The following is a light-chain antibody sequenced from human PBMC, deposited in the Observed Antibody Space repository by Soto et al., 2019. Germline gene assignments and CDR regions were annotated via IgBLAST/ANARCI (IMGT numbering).Light chain of an antibody. CDR3: QSYNTARPT. J-gene: IGKJ5*01. V-gene: IGKV1-27*01. CDR2: AAS. Sequence: QMSQSTSSLSASMGERVAITGRASQAISNSLAWYQQKPGKPPQILIYAASTLQSGVQSRFSGSGSGTDFTLTISGLQPEDLATYYCQSYNTARPTFGQGTRLEIK. CDR1: QAISNS.